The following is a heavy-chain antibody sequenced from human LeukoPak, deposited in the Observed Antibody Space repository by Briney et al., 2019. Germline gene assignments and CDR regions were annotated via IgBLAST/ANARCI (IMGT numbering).Heavy chain of an antibody. Sequence: PGGSLRLSRAASGLTFSDHYMDWVRQAPGKGLEWVGRTRDKANGYTTEYAASVRGRFTISRDDSKTSLYLRMNSLKTEDTAVYYCAKTYYYDSSAFDYWGQGSLVTVSS. D-gene: IGHD3-22*01. CDR3: AKTYYYDSSAFDY. J-gene: IGHJ4*02. CDR1: GLTFSDHY. CDR2: TRDKANGYTT. V-gene: IGHV3-72*01.